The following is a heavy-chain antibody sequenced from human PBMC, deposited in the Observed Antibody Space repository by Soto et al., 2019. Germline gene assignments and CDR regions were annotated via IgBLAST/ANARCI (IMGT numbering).Heavy chain of an antibody. J-gene: IGHJ4*02. CDR2: IYHSGST. V-gene: IGHV4-30-2*01. Sequence: LQLQESGSGLVKPSQTLSLTCAVSGGSISSGGYSWSWIRQPPGKGLEWIGYIYHSGSTYYNPSLKSRVTISVDRSKNQFSLKRSSVTAADTAVYYCARAGGLGAVAADYWGQGTLVTVSS. CDR1: GGSISSGGYS. CDR3: ARAGGLGAVAADY. D-gene: IGHD6-19*01.